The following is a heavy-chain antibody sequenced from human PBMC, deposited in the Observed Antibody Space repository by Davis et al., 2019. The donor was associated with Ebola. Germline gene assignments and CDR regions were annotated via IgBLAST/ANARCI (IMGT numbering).Heavy chain of an antibody. CDR1: GGSISSGGYY. CDR3: ASARRGYSYGFDAFDI. V-gene: IGHV4-61*08. Sequence: PSETLSLTCTVSGGSISSGGYYWSWIRQPPGKGLEWIGYIYYSGSTNYNPSLKSRVTISVDTSKNQFSLKLSSVTAADTAVYYCASARRGYSYGFDAFDIWGQGTMVTVSS. J-gene: IGHJ3*02. CDR2: IYYSGST. D-gene: IGHD5-18*01.